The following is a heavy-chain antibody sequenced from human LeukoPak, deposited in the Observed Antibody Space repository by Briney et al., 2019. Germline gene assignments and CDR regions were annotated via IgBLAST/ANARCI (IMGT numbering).Heavy chain of an antibody. Sequence: GASVKVSCKASGYTFTSYGISWVRQAPGQGLEWMGWISAYNGNTNYAQKLQGRVTMTTDTSTSTAYMELRSLRSDDTAVYYCASSSRTTGANYYMDVWGKGTTVTVSS. CDR1: GYTFTSYG. CDR2: ISAYNGNT. V-gene: IGHV1-18*01. CDR3: ASSSRTTGANYYMDV. J-gene: IGHJ6*03. D-gene: IGHD2/OR15-2a*01.